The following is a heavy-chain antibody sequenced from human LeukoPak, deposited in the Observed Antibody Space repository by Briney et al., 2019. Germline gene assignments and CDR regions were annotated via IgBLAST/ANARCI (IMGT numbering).Heavy chain of an antibody. Sequence: SETLSLTCTVSGGSISSYYWSWIRQPAGKGLEWIGRIYTSGSTYYNPSLKSRVTISVDTSKNQFSLKLSSVTAADTAVYYCARNKYYYGSGNYGVPNWFDPWGQGTLVTVSS. CDR3: ARNKYYYGSGNYGVPNWFDP. CDR1: GGSISSYY. J-gene: IGHJ5*02. CDR2: IYTSGST. V-gene: IGHV4-4*07. D-gene: IGHD3-10*01.